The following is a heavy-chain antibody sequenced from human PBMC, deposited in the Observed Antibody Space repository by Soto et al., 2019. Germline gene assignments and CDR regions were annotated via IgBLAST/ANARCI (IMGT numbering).Heavy chain of an antibody. D-gene: IGHD6-19*01. CDR2: ISSNGGST. CDR1: GFTFSSYA. CDR3: ARDLYSSGPLDWGYYYGMDV. Sequence: PGGSLRLSCAASGFTFSSYAMHWVRQAPGKGLEYVSAISSNGGSTYYANSVKGRFTISRDNSKNTLYLQMVSLRAEDMAVYYCARDLYSSGPLDWGYYYGMDVWGQGTTVTVSS. V-gene: IGHV3-64*01. J-gene: IGHJ6*02.